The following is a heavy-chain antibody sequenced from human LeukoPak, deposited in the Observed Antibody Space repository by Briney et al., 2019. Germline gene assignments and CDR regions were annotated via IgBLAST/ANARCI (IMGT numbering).Heavy chain of an antibody. J-gene: IGHJ4*02. CDR2: INPNSGDT. D-gene: IGHD3-10*01. V-gene: IGHV1-2*04. Sequence: ASVKVSCKASGYTFTGYYLHWVRQAPGQGLEWMGRINPNSGDTDYTQKFQDWVTMTRDTSTSTAYMELSRLRSGDTAVYCCARDKYYYGSGTFYSSAVFDHWGQGTLVAVSS. CDR1: GYTFTGYY. CDR3: ARDKYYYGSGTFYSSAVFDH.